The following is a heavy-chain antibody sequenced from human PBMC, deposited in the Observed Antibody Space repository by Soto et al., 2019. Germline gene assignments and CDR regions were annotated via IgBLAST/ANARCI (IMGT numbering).Heavy chain of an antibody. V-gene: IGHV1-69*02. Sequence: SVKVSCKASGGTFSSYTISWVRQAPGQGLEWMGRIIPILGIANYAQKFQGRVTITADKSMSTAYMELSSLKASDTAMYYCARHYSSSQNYYYYGMDVWGQGTTVTVSS. D-gene: IGHD6-6*01. CDR3: ARHYSSSQNYYYYGMDV. J-gene: IGHJ6*02. CDR2: IIPILGIA. CDR1: GGTFSSYT.